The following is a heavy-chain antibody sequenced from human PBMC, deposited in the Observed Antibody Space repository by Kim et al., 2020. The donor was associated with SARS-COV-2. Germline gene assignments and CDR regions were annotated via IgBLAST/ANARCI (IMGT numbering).Heavy chain of an antibody. CDR2: IWYDGSNK. Sequence: GGSLRLSCAASRFTFSSYAMHWVRQAPGKGLEWVAVIWYDGSNKYYADSVKGRFTISRDNSKNTLYLQMNSLRAEDTAVYYCAKGRGGYPYGMDVWGQGTTVTVSS. J-gene: IGHJ6*02. D-gene: IGHD5-18*01. V-gene: IGHV3-33*06. CDR3: AKGRGGYPYGMDV. CDR1: RFTFSSYA.